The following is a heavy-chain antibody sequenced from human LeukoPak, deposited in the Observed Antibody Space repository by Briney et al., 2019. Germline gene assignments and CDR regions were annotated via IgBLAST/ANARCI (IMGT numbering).Heavy chain of an antibody. CDR2: INWSGDST. CDR1: GFTFSSYS. CDR3: ARRRSTGHYDSSAYGYWYFDL. J-gene: IGHJ2*01. Sequence: PGGSLRLSCAASGFTFSSYSMSWVRQVPGKRLEWVAGINWSGDSTGYADSVKGRFTISRDNAKNSLFLQMSSLRVEDTALYHCARRRSTGHYDSSAYGYWYFDLWGRGTLVSVSS. D-gene: IGHD3-22*01. V-gene: IGHV3-20*01.